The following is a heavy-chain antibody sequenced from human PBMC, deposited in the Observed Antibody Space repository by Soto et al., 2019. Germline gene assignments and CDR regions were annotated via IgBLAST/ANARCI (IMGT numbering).Heavy chain of an antibody. Sequence: QITLKESGPTLVKPTQTLTLTCTFSGFSLSTRGVGVGWIRQPPGKALEWLAVIYWDDDKRYSPSLQSRLTITKGTSKNQVVLTMTNMDPVDTATYYCARKNYGDYPTDYWGQGTLVTVSS. V-gene: IGHV2-5*02. D-gene: IGHD4-17*01. CDR1: GFSLSTRGVG. CDR2: IYWDDDK. J-gene: IGHJ4*02. CDR3: ARKNYGDYPTDY.